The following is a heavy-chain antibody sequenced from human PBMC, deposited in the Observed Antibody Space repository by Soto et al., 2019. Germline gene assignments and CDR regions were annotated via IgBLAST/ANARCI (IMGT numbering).Heavy chain of an antibody. CDR2: IIPIFGTA. CDR3: ARTIISSDYGGPYYYYGMAV. CDR1: GGTFSSYA. D-gene: IGHD4-17*01. V-gene: IGHV1-69*01. Sequence: QVQLVQSGAEVKKPGSSVKVSCKASGGTFSSYAISWVRQAPGQGLEWMGGIIPIFGTANYAQKFQGRVTITADESTSTAYMELSSLRSEDTAVYYCARTIISSDYGGPYYYYGMAVWGQGTTVTVSS. J-gene: IGHJ6*02.